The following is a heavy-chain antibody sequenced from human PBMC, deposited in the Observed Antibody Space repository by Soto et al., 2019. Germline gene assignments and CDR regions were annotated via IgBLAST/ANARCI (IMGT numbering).Heavy chain of an antibody. J-gene: IGHJ4*02. CDR1: GFTFSIYA. CDR3: VKGEYYYDSSGYYPFDY. Sequence: PGGFLRLSCSASGFTFSIYAMHWVRQAPGKGLEYVSSISTNGGSTHYADSVKGRFTISRDNSKNTQYLQMSSLRADDTAVYYCVKGEYYYDSSGYYPFDYWGQGTLVTVSS. CDR2: ISTNGGST. D-gene: IGHD3-22*01. V-gene: IGHV3-64D*06.